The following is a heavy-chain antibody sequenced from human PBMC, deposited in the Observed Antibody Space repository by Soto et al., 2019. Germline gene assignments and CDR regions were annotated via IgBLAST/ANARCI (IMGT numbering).Heavy chain of an antibody. D-gene: IGHD2-2*01. CDR2: IYSGGST. CDR1: GFTVSSNY. V-gene: IGHV3-53*04. CDR3: ARESIGYCSSTSCYEEVRYYYYMDV. Sequence: GGSLRLSCAASGFTVSSNYMSWVRQAPGKGLEWVSVIYSGGSTYYADSVKGRFTISRHNSKNTLYLQMNSLRAGDTAVYYCARESIGYCSSTSCYEEVRYYYYMDVWGKGTTVTVSS. J-gene: IGHJ6*03.